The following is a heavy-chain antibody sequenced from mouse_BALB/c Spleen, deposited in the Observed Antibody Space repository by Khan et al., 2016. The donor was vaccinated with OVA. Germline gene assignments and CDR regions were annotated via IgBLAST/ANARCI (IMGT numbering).Heavy chain of an antibody. CDR1: GYTFTSYW. Sequence: QVQLQESGAELAKPGASVKMSCKASGYTFTSYWMHWVKQRPGQGLEWIGYINPTSGYTDYNEKFKDKSTLSADKSSSTSYMQLSRLTSEVSEVYSCARDRIDYWGQGTTLTVSS. CDR2: INPTSGYT. J-gene: IGHJ2*01. V-gene: IGHV1-7*01. CDR3: ARDRIDY.